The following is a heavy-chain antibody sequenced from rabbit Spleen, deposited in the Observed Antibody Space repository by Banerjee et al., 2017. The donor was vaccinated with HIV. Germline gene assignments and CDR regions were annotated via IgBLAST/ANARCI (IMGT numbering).Heavy chain of an antibody. CDR1: GFSFSSSYY. CDR2: IYAGGSTT. D-gene: IGHD1-1*01. J-gene: IGHJ4*01. V-gene: IGHV1S45*01. Sequence: QEQLEESGGDLVKPEGSLTLTCKASGFSFSSSYYMCWVRQAPGKGLEWIGCIYAGGSTTYYATWAKGRFTITKTSSTTVTLQMTSLTAADTATYFCVRETSSNGDFNLWGQGTLVTVS. CDR3: VRETSSNGDFNL.